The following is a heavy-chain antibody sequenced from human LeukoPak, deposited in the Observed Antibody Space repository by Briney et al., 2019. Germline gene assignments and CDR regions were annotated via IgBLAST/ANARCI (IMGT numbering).Heavy chain of an antibody. CDR1: GFTFSSYW. V-gene: IGHV3-7*01. CDR3: ARQGNIDY. Sequence: GGSLRLSCEASGFTFSSYWMSWVRQAPGKGLEWVANIKQDGSEKYYADSVKGRFTISKDNSKNTLYLQMNSLRAEDTAVYYCARQGNIDYWGQGTLVTVSS. D-gene: IGHD2/OR15-2a*01. J-gene: IGHJ4*02. CDR2: IKQDGSEK.